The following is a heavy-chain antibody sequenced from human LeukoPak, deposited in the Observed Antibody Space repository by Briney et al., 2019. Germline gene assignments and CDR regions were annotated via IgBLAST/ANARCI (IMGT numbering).Heavy chain of an antibody. CDR3: ESQTSKRYCSGGSCCFDAFDI. V-gene: IGHV1-2*02. J-gene: IGHJ3*02. D-gene: IGHD2-15*01. Sequence: ASVKVSCKASGYTFTGYYMQWVRQAPGQGLEWMGWINPDTGGTNYAQKFQGRVTVTTDTSVSTGYMELSRLTSDDTAVYYCESQTSKRYCSGGSCCFDAFDIWGQGTMVTVSS. CDR1: GYTFTGYY. CDR2: INPDTGGT.